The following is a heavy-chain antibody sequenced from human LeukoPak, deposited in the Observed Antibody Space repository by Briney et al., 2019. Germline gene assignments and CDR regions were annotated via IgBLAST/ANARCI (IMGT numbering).Heavy chain of an antibody. J-gene: IGHJ5*02. CDR1: GFTFSGYW. D-gene: IGHD1/OR15-1a*01. CDR3: ARDPRNKGFAP. CDR2: INGDGSDT. Sequence: PGGSLRLSCAASGFTFSGYWMHWARHSPGKGLVWVSCINGDGSDTRYADSVKGRFTISRDNAKNTLYLQMNSLRVEDTAVYYCARDPRNKGFAPWGQGTLVTVSS. V-gene: IGHV3-74*01.